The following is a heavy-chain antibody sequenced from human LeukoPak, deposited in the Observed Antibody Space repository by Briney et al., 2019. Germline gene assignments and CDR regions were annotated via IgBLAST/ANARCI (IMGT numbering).Heavy chain of an antibody. Sequence: SENLSLTCVVSGYSISSGYYWSWIRQPPGKGLEWIEYIYYSGSTYYNPSLRGRVTISVDTSKNQFSLKLSSVTAADTAVYYCARGRFLEWIQAPNTFDYWGQGTLVTVSS. J-gene: IGHJ4*02. CDR1: GYSISSGYY. CDR3: ARGRFLEWIQAPNTFDY. CDR2: IYYSGST. D-gene: IGHD3-3*01. V-gene: IGHV4-30-4*08.